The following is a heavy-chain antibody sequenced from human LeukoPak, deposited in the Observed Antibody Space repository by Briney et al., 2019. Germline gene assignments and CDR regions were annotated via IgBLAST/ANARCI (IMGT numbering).Heavy chain of an antibody. D-gene: IGHD1-26*01. J-gene: IGHJ6*03. CDR2: IYSGGST. CDR1: GFTFSSFY. Sequence: PGGSLRLSCAASGFTFSSFYMSWVRQAPGKGLEWVSVIYSGGSTYYADSVKGRFTISRDNAKSSLYLQMNSLRDEDTAVYYCARDPYSGSYGDYYYYYMDVWGKGTTVTISS. CDR3: ARDPYSGSYGDYYYYYMDV. V-gene: IGHV3-66*01.